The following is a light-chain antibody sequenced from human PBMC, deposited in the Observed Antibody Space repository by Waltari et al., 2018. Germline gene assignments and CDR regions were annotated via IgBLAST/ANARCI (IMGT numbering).Light chain of an antibody. CDR3: SSYAGSNTVV. Sequence: QSALTQPPSASGSPGQSVTISCTGTRSDVGGYNYVSWYQQHPGPAPKLMIYEVTTRPSGVPDRFSGSKSGNTASLTVSELQSEDEADYYCSSYAGSNTVVFGGGTKLTVL. V-gene: IGLV2-8*01. CDR1: RSDVGGYNY. J-gene: IGLJ2*01. CDR2: EVT.